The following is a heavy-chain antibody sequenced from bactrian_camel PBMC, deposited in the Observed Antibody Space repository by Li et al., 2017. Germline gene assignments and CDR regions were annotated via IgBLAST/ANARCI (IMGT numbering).Heavy chain of an antibody. J-gene: IGHJ6*01. D-gene: IGHD2*01. Sequence: SGDSDSPCELGWYRQTPGEERELLSHILSDGTEYYHNSVKGRFTIPQDNAKNTLYLQMNSLKTEDTAVYYCVREGYYSGGSYPMNLVDFGYWGQGTQVTVS. CDR3: VREGYYSGGSYPMNLVDFGY. CDR1: GDSDSPCE. V-gene: IGHV3S57*01. CDR2: ILSDGTE.